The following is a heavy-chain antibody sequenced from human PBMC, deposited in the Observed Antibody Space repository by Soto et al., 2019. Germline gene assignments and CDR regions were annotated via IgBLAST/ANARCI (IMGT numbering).Heavy chain of an antibody. Sequence: LSLTCAVYGGSFSGYYWSWIRQPPGKGLEWIGEINHSGSTNYNPSLKSRVTISVDTSKNQFSLKLSSVTAADTAVYYCARRGLQYYDFWSGSSNWFDPWGQGTLVTVSS. CDR1: GGSFSGYY. V-gene: IGHV4-34*01. J-gene: IGHJ5*02. D-gene: IGHD3-3*01. CDR3: ARRGLQYYDFWSGSSNWFDP. CDR2: INHSGST.